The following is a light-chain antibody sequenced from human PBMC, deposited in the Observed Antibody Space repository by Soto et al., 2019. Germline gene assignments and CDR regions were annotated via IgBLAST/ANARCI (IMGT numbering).Light chain of an antibody. J-gene: IGKJ5*01. CDR2: DVS. Sequence: EIVCTQSPATLSLSPGERVTLSCRASQSVSNSLAWYQQKPGQPPRLLIYDVSNRATGIPARFSGSGSGTDFTLTITSLEPEDFAVYFCHQRYNWPRVTFGQGTRLE. V-gene: IGKV3-11*01. CDR1: QSVSNS. CDR3: HQRYNWPRVT.